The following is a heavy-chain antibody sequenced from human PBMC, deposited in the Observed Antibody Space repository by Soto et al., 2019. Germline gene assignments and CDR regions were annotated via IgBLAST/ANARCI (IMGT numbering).Heavy chain of an antibody. D-gene: IGHD3-10*01. CDR1: GGSISSSNW. V-gene: IGHV4-4*02. J-gene: IGHJ6*02. CDR3: ARSWITMVRGVIFDYGMDV. Sequence: TSETLSLTCAVSGGSISSSNWWSWVRQPPGKGLEWIGEIYHSGSTNYNPSLKSRVTISVDKSKNQFSLKLSSVTAADTAVYYCARSWITMVRGVIFDYGMDVWGQGTTVTVSS. CDR2: IYHSGST.